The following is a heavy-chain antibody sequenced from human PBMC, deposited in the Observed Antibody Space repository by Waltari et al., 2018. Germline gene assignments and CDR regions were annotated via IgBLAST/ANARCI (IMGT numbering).Heavy chain of an antibody. CDR3: ARDLSFGSLDY. CDR2: IWYDGTKA. D-gene: IGHD3-10*01. Sequence: QVHLVESGGSVVQPGTSLRLSCAASGFSVSSYGMFWVRQSPGKGLEWVALIWYDGTKANYEDPVKGRFTISKDNSKNTLFLQMNSLRDGDTAVYFCARDLSFGSLDYGGQGTLVTVSS. V-gene: IGHV3-33*07. CDR1: GFSVSSYG. J-gene: IGHJ4*02.